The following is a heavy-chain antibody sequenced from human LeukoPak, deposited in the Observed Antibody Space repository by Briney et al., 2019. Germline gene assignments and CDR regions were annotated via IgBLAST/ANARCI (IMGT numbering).Heavy chain of an antibody. V-gene: IGHV3-23*01. Sequence: PGGSLRLSCAASGFTFSSYGMHWVRQAPGKGLEWVSTISGSGGSTYYADSVKGRFTISRGNSKNTLYLQMNSLRAEDTAVYYCAKDLRRPNWFDPWGQGTLVTVSS. CDR1: GFTFSSYG. CDR2: ISGSGGST. J-gene: IGHJ5*02. CDR3: AKDLRRPNWFDP.